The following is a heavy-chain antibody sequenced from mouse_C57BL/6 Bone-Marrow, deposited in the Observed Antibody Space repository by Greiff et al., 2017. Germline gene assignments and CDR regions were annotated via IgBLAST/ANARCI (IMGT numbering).Heavy chain of an antibody. CDR3: TTDDGFDY. J-gene: IGHJ2*01. Sequence: EVKLLESGAGLVRPGASVKLSCTASGFNITDDYMHWVQQRPEPGLEWIGWIDTENGGTEYASHFPGKATITADTSSNTAYLQLSSLTSEDTAVYYCTTDDGFDYWGQGTTLTVSS. V-gene: IGHV14-4*01. CDR2: IDTENGGT. D-gene: IGHD2-3*01. CDR1: GFNITDDY.